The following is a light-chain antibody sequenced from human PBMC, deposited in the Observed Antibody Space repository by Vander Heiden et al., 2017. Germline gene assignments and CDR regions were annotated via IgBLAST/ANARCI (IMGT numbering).Light chain of an antibody. J-gene: IGKJ2*01. CDR2: ASS. Sequence: DIQMTQSPSSLSASVGDRVTVTSRASQTIRNSLNWYQQKPGTAPRLLLYASSTLQSGVPSRFSGGGSGTDFTLTISDLQPEDFATYFCQQSYTTPRTFGQGTKVEI. V-gene: IGKV1-39*01. CDR3: QQSYTTPRT. CDR1: QTIRNS.